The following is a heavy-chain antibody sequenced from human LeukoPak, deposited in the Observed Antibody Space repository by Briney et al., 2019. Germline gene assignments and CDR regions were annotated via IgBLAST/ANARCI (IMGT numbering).Heavy chain of an antibody. D-gene: IGHD6-19*01. Sequence: GESLKISCKGSGYSFTSYWIGWVRQMPGKGLEWMGIIYPGDSDTRYSPSFQGQVTISADKSISTAHLQWSSLKASDTAMYYCARITRQYSSGWYGFWYWGQGTLVTVSS. CDR2: IYPGDSDT. V-gene: IGHV5-51*01. J-gene: IGHJ4*02. CDR1: GYSFTSYW. CDR3: ARITRQYSSGWYGFWY.